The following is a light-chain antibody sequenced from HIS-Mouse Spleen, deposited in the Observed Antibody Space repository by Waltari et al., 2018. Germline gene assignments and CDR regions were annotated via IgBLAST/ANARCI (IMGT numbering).Light chain of an antibody. J-gene: IGLJ2*01. V-gene: IGLV3-10*01. CDR2: EDS. CDR1: ALPKKY. Sequence: SYELTQPPSVSVSPGQTARITCSGDALPKKYAYWYQQKSGQAPVLVIYEDSKRPSGVPGGFSGSSSGTMANLNISGAQVEDEADYYCYSTDSSGNHRVFGGGTKLTVL. CDR3: YSTDSSGNHRV.